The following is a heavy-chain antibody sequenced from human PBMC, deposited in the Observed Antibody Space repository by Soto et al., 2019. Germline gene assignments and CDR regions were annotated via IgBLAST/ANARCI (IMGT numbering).Heavy chain of an antibody. CDR1: GFTFATYG. CDR3: ARVTPGNNLYYFSGLDF. J-gene: IGHJ6*02. V-gene: IGHV3-30-3*01. D-gene: IGHD1-1*01. CDR2: ISYEGSNT. Sequence: QVHLVESGGGVVQPGKSLRLSWVASGFTFATYGIHWVRQAPGKGLQWVALISYEGSNTYYSDSVRGRFTISRDNSKNALYLQMNTLRPEDTCVYYCARVTPGNNLYYFSGLDFWGQGTSVTVSS.